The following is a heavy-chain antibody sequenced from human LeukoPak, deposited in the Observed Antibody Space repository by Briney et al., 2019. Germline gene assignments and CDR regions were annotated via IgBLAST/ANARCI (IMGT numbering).Heavy chain of an antibody. CDR3: ATRNYFDY. D-gene: IGHD1-14*01. J-gene: IGHJ4*02. CDR2: ISGSGNRT. Sequence: PGGSLRLSCAASGFTFSSYAMSWVRQAPGKGLEWVSSISGSGNRTYYADSVKGRFTISRDNSKNTLYLQMNSLRAEDTAVYYCATRNYFDYWGQGTLVTVSS. CDR1: GFTFSSYA. V-gene: IGHV3-23*01.